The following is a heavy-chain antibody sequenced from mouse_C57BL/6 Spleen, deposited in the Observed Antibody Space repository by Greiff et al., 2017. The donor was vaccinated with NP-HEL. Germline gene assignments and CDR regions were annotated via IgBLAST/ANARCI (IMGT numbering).Heavy chain of an antibody. CDR2: IYPGDGDT. J-gene: IGHJ3*01. CDR1: GYAFSSYW. D-gene: IGHD1-1*01. CDR3: ARDYGSSYGFAY. Sequence: QVQLKESGAELVKPGASVKISCKASGYAFSSYWMNWVKQRPGKGLEWIGQIYPGDGDTNYNGKFKGKATMTADKSSSTAYMQLSSLTSEDSAVYFCARDYGSSYGFAYWGQGTLVTVSA. V-gene: IGHV1-80*01.